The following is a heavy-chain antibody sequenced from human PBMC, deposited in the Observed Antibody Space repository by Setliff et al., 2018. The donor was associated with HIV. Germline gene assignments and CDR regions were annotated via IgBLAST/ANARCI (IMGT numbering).Heavy chain of an antibody. CDR3: ARVLKGYSSSYEAFDI. Sequence: SVKVSCKTSRGTFTSYAFTWVRQAPGQGLEWMGGIISILNVATYAQKFQGRVTITADKSTSTVYMELSSLRSEDSAVYYCARVLKGYSSSYEAFDIWGQGTMVSVSS. V-gene: IGHV1-69*10. CDR2: IISILNVA. CDR1: RGTFTSYA. J-gene: IGHJ3*02. D-gene: IGHD6-13*01.